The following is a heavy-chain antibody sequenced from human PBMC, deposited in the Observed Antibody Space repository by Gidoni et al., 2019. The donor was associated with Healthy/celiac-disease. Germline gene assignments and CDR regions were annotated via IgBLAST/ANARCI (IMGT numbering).Heavy chain of an antibody. D-gene: IGHD1-26*01. V-gene: IGHV3-30-3*01. CDR2: ISYDGSNK. Sequence: QVQLVESGGGVVQPGRSLRLSCAASGFTFSSYAMHWVRQAPGKGLGWVAVISYDGSNKYYADSVKGRFTISRDNSKNTLYLQMNSLRAEDTAVYYCARDSGSYPGEGDAFDIWGQGTMVTVSS. J-gene: IGHJ3*02. CDR3: ARDSGSYPGEGDAFDI. CDR1: GFTFSSYA.